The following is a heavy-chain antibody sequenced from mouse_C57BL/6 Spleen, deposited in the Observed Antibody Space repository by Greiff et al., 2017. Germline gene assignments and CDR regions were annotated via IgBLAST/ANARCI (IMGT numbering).Heavy chain of an antibody. CDR2: FSSGGSYI. CDR1: GFPFSSYG. V-gene: IGHV5-6*01. D-gene: IGHD2-1*01. CDR3: ARQGGNLYYFDY. Sequence: EVHLVESGGDLVKPGGSLKLSCAASGFPFSSYGMSWVRQTPDKRLEGVATFSSGGSYIYYPDSVKGRFTISRDNAKNTLYLQMSSLKSEDTAMYYCARQGGNLYYFDYWGQGTTLTVSS. J-gene: IGHJ2*01.